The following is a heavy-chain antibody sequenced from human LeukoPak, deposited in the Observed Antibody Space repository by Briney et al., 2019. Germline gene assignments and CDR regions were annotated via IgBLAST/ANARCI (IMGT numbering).Heavy chain of an antibody. CDR1: GGSISSSTHY. V-gene: IGHV4-39*01. J-gene: IGHJ4*02. CDR3: ARQPGIAAAVDY. D-gene: IGHD6-13*01. Sequence: SETLSLTCTVSGGSISSSTHYWGWIRQPPGKGLEWIGSFYYRGSTYYNPSLKSPVTISVDTSKNQFSLELSSVTAADTAVYFCARQPGIAAAVDYWGQGMLVTVSS. CDR2: FYYRGST.